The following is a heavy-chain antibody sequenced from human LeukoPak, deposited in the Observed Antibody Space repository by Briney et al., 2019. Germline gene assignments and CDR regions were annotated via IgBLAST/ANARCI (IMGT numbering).Heavy chain of an antibody. CDR1: GGSISIGGYY. D-gene: IGHD3-10*01. CDR2: IYYSGTT. CDR3: ARVTSGEFADY. J-gene: IGHJ4*02. Sequence: SQTLSLTCTVSGGSISIGGYYWSWIRQHPGKGLEWIGYIYYSGTTYYNPSLKSRVTISVDTSKNQFSLYLSSVTAADTAVYYCARVTSGEFADYWGQGTLVTVSS. V-gene: IGHV4-31*03.